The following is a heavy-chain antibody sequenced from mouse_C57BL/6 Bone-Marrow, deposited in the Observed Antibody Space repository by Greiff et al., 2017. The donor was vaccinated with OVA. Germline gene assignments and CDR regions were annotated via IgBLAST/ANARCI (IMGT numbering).Heavy chain of an antibody. CDR3: ARSKYYGFAY. CDR2: INPGSGGT. V-gene: IGHV1-54*01. CDR1: GYAFTNYL. D-gene: IGHD1-1*01. J-gene: IGHJ3*01. Sequence: LEESGAELVRPGTSVKVSCKASGYAFTNYLIEWVKQRPGQGLEWIGVINPGSGGTNYNEKFKGKATLTADKSSSTAYMQLSSLTSEDSAVYFCARSKYYGFAYWGQGTLVTVSA.